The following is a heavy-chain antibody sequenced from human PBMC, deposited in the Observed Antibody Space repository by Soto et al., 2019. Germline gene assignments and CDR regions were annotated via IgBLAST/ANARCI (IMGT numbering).Heavy chain of an antibody. CDR3: AKIIAVAGRGYYLDY. Sequence: GGYLILSWAASGFTFSSHAMSWVRQAPGKGLEWVSAISGSGGSTYYADSVEGRFTMSRDNSKNTLYLQMNSLRAEDTDVYYCAKIIAVAGRGYYLDYWGQGTLVTVSS. D-gene: IGHD6-19*01. J-gene: IGHJ4*02. CDR2: ISGSGGST. V-gene: IGHV3-23*01. CDR1: GFTFSSHA.